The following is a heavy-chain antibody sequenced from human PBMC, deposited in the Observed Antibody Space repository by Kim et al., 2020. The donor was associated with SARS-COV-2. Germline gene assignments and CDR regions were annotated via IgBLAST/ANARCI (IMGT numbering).Heavy chain of an antibody. CDR2: IWYDGSNK. V-gene: IGHV3-33*01. Sequence: GGSLRLSCAASGFTFSSYGMHWVRQAPGKGLEWVAFIWYDGSNKYYADSGKGRFTISRDNSKNTLYLQMNSLRAEDTAVYYCARGMTTVILVFCPDDYWGQGNLVTVSS. CDR3: ARGMTTVILVFCPDDY. J-gene: IGHJ4*03. CDR1: GFTFSSYG. D-gene: IGHD4-17*01.